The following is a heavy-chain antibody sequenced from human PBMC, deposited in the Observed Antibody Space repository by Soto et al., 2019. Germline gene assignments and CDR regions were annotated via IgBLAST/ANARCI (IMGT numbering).Heavy chain of an antibody. J-gene: IGHJ4*02. CDR3: ARDVVGADYFDS. V-gene: IGHV1-2*02. D-gene: IGHD1-26*01. Sequence: QVQLVQSGAEVRKPGASVKVSCKASGYTFTDYYMHWVRQAPGQGLEWMGWINPKTGGTNKVQKCEGRGTVTRETSVSTAYMELSRLSSDDTAVYYCARDVVGADYFDSWGQGTLVTVSS. CDR2: INPKTGGT. CDR1: GYTFTDYY.